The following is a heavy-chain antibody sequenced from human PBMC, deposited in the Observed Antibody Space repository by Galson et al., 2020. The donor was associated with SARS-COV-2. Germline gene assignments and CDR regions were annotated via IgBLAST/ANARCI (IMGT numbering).Heavy chain of an antibody. CDR2: ISWNSGNI. V-gene: IGHV3-9*01. CDR3: AKDVAVVWLGESYFDY. CDR1: GFSFDDYA. Sequence: GGSLTLSCAASGFSFDDYAMHWVRQAPGKGLEWVSGISWNSGNIGYADSVRGRFTISRDNAKNSLYLQMSSLKPEDTALYYCAKDVAVVWLGESYFDYWGQGTLVTVSS. D-gene: IGHD3-10*01. J-gene: IGHJ4*02.